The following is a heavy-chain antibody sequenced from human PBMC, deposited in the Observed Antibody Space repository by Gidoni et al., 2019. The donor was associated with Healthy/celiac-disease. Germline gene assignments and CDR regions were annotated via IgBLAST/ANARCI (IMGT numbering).Heavy chain of an antibody. CDR1: GGPFSSYA. J-gene: IGHJ6*02. CDR2: IIPIFGTA. CDR3: ARDCWRYCSSTSCYLLPCQRRHTYYYGMDV. Sequence: QVQLVQSGAEVKKPGSSVKVSCKASGGPFSSYAISWVRQAPGQGLEWMGGIIPIFGTANYAQKFQGRVTITADKSTSTAYMELSSLRSEDTAVYYCARDCWRYCSSTSCYLLPCQRRHTYYYGMDVWGQGTTVTVSS. V-gene: IGHV1-69*06. D-gene: IGHD2-2*01.